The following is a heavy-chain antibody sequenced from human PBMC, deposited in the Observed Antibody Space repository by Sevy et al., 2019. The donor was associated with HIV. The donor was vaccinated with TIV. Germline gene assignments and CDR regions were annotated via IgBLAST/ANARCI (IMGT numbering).Heavy chain of an antibody. V-gene: IGHV3-33*08. D-gene: IGHD4-17*01. J-gene: IGHJ4*02. CDR1: GFTVSNNY. CDR3: ARDLEFYDYGDYGPAFMPDY. Sequence: GGSLRLSCAASGFTVSNNYMTWVRQAPGKGLEWVAVIWFDGSNTYYADSVKGRFTISRDIAKNTLHLQMNSLRAEDTAVYYCARDLEFYDYGDYGPAFMPDYWGQGTLVTVSS. CDR2: IWFDGSNT.